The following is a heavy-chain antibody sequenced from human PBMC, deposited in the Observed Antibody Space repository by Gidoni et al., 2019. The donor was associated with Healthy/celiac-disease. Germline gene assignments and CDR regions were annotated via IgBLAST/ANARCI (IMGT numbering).Heavy chain of an antibody. Sequence: QVQLVQSGAEVKKPGSSVKVSCKASGGTFSSYASSWGRQAPGQGLEWMGRIIPILGIANYAKKFQGRVTITADKSTSTAYMELSSLRSEDTAVYYCASNHDSSGYYPLYFDYWGQGTLVTVSS. CDR2: IIPILGIA. D-gene: IGHD3-22*01. CDR1: GGTFSSYA. CDR3: ASNHDSSGYYPLYFDY. V-gene: IGHV1-69*04. J-gene: IGHJ4*02.